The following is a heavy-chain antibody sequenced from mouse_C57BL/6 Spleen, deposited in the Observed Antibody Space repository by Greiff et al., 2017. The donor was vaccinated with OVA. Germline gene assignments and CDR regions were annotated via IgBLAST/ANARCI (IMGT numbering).Heavy chain of an antibody. CDR3: ARERLYYYGDWYFEV. J-gene: IGHJ1*03. D-gene: IGHD1-1*01. CDR2: IYPRSGNT. Sequence: VQLQQSGAELARPGASVKLSCKASGYTFTSYGISWVKQSPGQGLEWIGEIYPRSGNTYYNETFKGKATLTADKSSSTAYMELRSLTSEDSAVYFCARERLYYYGDWYFEVWGTGTTVTVSS. CDR1: GYTFTSYG. V-gene: IGHV1-81*01.